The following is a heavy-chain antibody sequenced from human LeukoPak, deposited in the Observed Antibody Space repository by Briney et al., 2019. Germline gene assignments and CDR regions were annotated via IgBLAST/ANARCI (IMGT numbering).Heavy chain of an antibody. V-gene: IGHV3-21*01. CDR3: ARDKTGLGGGYSILNYFDY. J-gene: IGHJ4*02. Sequence: GGSLRLSCAASGFTFSSYSMNWVRQAPGKGLEWVSSISSSSSYIYYADSVKGRFTISRDNAKNSLYLQMNSLRAEDTAVYYCARDKTGLGGGYSILNYFDYWGQGTLVTVSS. CDR1: GFTFSSYS. CDR2: ISSSSSYI. D-gene: IGHD3-16*01.